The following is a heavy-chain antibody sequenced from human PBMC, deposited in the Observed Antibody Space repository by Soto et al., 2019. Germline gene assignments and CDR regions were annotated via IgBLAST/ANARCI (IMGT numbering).Heavy chain of an antibody. Sequence: QVQLVESGGVVVQPGRSLRLSCAASGFTFSSYGMNWVRQAPGKGLEWVTVIWHDGSNKYYADSVKGRFTISRDNSKNTLYLQMNSLRAEDTAVYYCARGGSWSFFYYYYGMDVWGQGTTVTVSS. CDR3: ARGGSWSFFYYYYGMDV. CDR2: IWHDGSNK. V-gene: IGHV3-33*01. D-gene: IGHD3-10*01. CDR1: GFTFSSYG. J-gene: IGHJ6*02.